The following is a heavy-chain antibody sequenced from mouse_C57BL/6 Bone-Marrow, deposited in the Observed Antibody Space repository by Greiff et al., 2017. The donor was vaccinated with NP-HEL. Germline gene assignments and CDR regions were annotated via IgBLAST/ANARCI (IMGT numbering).Heavy chain of an antibody. J-gene: IGHJ1*03. Sequence: QVQLQQPGAELVKPGASVKMSCKASGYTFTSYWITWVKQRPGQGLEWIGDIYPGSGSTNYNEKFKSKATLTVDTSSSTAYMQLSSLTSEDSAVYYCARSYYGGSYGYFDVWGTGTTVTVSS. CDR2: IYPGSGST. V-gene: IGHV1-55*01. CDR1: GYTFTSYW. D-gene: IGHD1-1*01. CDR3: ARSYYGGSYGYFDV.